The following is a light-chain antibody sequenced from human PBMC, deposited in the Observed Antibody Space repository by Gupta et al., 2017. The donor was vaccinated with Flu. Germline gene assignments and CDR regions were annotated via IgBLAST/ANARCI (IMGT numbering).Light chain of an antibody. V-gene: IGLV2-18*02. CDR1: SSDVGTYNR. CDR3: SSYTSSDTFV. J-gene: IGLJ1*01. CDR2: EVS. Sequence: QSALTQTPSVSGPPGQSVTISCTGTSSDVGTYNRVSWYQQSPGTAPNLMIYEVSNRPSEVPDRFSGSKSGNTASLTISGLQGEDEAYYYCSSYTSSDTFVFGTGTKVTVL.